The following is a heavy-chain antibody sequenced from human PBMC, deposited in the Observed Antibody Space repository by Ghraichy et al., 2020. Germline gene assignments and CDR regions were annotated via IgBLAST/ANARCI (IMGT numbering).Heavy chain of an antibody. CDR3: GKSDSRSYYGGIDY. D-gene: IGHD1-26*01. J-gene: IGHJ4*02. CDR1: GFIVSVNY. V-gene: IGHV3-53*01. Sequence: LSLTCAASGFIVSVNYMTWVRQAPGKGLEWVSVIYSDGSTYYADSVKGRFPISRYNSKKTGSLQMISLRAEDTAVYYCGKSDSRSYYGGIDYWGRGTLVTVSA. CDR2: IYSDGST.